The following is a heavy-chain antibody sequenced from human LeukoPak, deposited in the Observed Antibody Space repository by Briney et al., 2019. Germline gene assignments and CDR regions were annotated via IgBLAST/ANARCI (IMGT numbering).Heavy chain of an antibody. D-gene: IGHD4-17*01. CDR1: GGSISSSNW. CDR2: IYHSGNT. J-gene: IGHJ5*02. Sequence: LETLSLTCAVSGGSISSSNWWSWVRQPPGKGLEWIGEIYHSGNTNYNPSLKSRVTISVEKSKNQFSLKLSSVTAADTAVYYCARETLYGDYVSWFDPWGQGTLVTVSS. V-gene: IGHV4-4*02. CDR3: ARETLYGDYVSWFDP.